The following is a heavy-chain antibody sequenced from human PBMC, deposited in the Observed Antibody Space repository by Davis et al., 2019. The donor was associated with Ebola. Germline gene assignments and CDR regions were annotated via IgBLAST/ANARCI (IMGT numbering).Heavy chain of an antibody. CDR1: GFTFSSYG. Sequence: PGGSLRLSCAASGFTFSSYGMHWVRQAPGKGLEWVAVISYDGSNKYYADSVKGRFTISRDNSKNTLYLQMNSLRAEDTAVYYCAKTALAGTLYGMDVWGQGTTVTVSS. D-gene: IGHD3-10*01. CDR3: AKTALAGTLYGMDV. J-gene: IGHJ6*02. CDR2: ISYDGSNK. V-gene: IGHV3-30*18.